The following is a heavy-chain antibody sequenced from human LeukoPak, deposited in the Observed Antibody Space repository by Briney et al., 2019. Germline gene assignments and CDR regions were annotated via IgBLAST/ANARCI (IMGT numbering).Heavy chain of an antibody. J-gene: IGHJ4*02. CDR3: ARGRWLQPWGYFDY. CDR2: IIPIFGTA. Sequence: ASVKVSCKASGGTFSSYAISWVRQAPGQGLEWMGGIIPIFGTANYAQKFQGRVTITTDESTSTAYMELSSLGSEDTAVYYCARGRWLQPWGYFDYWGQGTLVTVSS. V-gene: IGHV1-69*05. CDR1: GGTFSSYA. D-gene: IGHD5-24*01.